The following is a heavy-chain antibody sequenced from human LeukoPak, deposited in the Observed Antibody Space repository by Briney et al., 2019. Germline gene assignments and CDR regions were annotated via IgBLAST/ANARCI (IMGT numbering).Heavy chain of an antibody. D-gene: IGHD3-22*01. CDR3: AREDYDSSGYYFDY. V-gene: IGHV4-59*01. Sequence: SETLSLTCTVSGGSISSYYWSWIRQPPGKGLEWIGYIYYSGSTNYNPSLKSRVTISVGTSKNQFSLKLSSVTAADTAVYYCAREDYDSSGYYFDYWGQGTLVTVSS. CDR1: GGSISSYY. CDR2: IYYSGST. J-gene: IGHJ4*02.